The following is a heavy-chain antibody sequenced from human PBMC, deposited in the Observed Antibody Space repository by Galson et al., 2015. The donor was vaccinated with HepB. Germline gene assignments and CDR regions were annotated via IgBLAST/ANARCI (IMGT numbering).Heavy chain of an antibody. V-gene: IGHV1-58*01. D-gene: IGHD3-10*01. J-gene: IGHJ6*02. CDR3: AAEDTMVRGVIPPEYGMDV. CDR2: IVVGSGNT. CDR1: GFTFTSSA. Sequence: VKVSCKASGFTFTSSAVQWVRQARGQRLEWIGWIVVGSGNTNYAQKFQERVTITRDMSTSTAYMELSSLRSEDTAVYYCAAEDTMVRGVIPPEYGMDVWGQGTTVTVSS.